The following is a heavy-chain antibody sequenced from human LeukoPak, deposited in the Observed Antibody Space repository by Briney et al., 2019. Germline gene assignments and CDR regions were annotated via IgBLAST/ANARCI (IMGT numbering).Heavy chain of an antibody. CDR3: ARIRDGYNDAYDI. Sequence: ASVKVACKASGGTFSSNTIGWVRQAPEQGLECMGGIIPIFGTANYAQKFQGRVTITADESTSTAYMELSSLRSEDTAVYYCARIRDGYNDAYDIWGQGTMVTVPS. D-gene: IGHD5-24*01. CDR1: GGTFSSNT. J-gene: IGHJ3*02. CDR2: IIPIFGTA. V-gene: IGHV1-69*01.